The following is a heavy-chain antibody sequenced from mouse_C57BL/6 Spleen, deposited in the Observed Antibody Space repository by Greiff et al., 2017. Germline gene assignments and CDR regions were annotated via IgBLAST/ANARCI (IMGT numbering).Heavy chain of an antibody. CDR3: ARPSTVVATDYFDY. CDR1: GYTFTSYW. CDR2: INPSNGGT. V-gene: IGHV1-53*01. D-gene: IGHD1-1*01. Sequence: QVQLQQPGTELVKPGASVKLSCKASGYTFTSYWMHWVKQRPGQGLEWIGNINPSNGGTNYNEKFKSKATLTVDKSSSTAYMRLSSLTSEDSAVYDCARPSTVVATDYFDYWGQGTTLTVSS. J-gene: IGHJ2*01.